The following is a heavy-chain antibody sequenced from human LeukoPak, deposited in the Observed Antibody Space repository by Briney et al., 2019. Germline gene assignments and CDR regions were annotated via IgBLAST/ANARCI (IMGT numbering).Heavy chain of an antibody. CDR1: GYSFTSYW. D-gene: IGHD6-13*01. J-gene: IGHJ5*02. V-gene: IGHV5-51*01. Sequence: GESLKISCKGSGYSFTSYWIGWVRQMPGKGLEWMGIIYPGDSDTRYSPSFQGQVTISADKSISTAYLQWSSLKASDTAMYYCARQGQQLVHFNRFDPWGQGTLVTVSS. CDR2: IYPGDSDT. CDR3: ARQGQQLVHFNRFDP.